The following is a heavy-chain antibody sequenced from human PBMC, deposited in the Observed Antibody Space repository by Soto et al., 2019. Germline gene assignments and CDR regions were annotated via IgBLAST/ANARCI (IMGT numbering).Heavy chain of an antibody. CDR2: ISSSSSSI. D-gene: IGHD2-15*01. J-gene: IGHJ4*02. CDR3: AGYFSGGSGYSEADY. CDR1: GFTFSSYS. V-gene: IGHV3-21*01. Sequence: EVQLVESGGGLVKPGGSLRLSCAASGFTFSSYSMNWVRQAPGKGLEWVSSISSSSSSIYYADSVKGRFTISRDNAKNSLYLQTNSLRAEDTAVYYCAGYFSGGSGYSEADYWGQGTLVTVSS.